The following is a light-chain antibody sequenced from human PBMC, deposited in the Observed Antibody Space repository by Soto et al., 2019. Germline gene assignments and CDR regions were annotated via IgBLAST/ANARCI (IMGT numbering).Light chain of an antibody. J-gene: IGKJ4*01. CDR3: QQIYSAPLT. V-gene: IGKV1-39*01. Sequence: DIQMTHSPSSLSASVGDRVTITCRASQSITTYLNWYRQKPGKAPKLLIYAASSLQSGVPSRFSGSGSETGFTLSISSLQPEDFATYFCQQIYSAPLTFGGGTKVDIK. CDR1: QSITTY. CDR2: AAS.